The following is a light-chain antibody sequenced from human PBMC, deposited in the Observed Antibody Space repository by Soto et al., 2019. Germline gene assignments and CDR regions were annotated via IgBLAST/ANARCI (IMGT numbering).Light chain of an antibody. Sequence: QSALTQPASVSGSPGQSITISCTGTSSDVGDYPNVSWYQQHPGKVPKLIIYEVIHRPSGVTSRFSGSKSENTASLTISGLQAEDEADYYCSSYSATNTLVFVSGTKSPS. CDR2: EVI. CDR1: SSDVGDYPN. V-gene: IGLV2-14*01. J-gene: IGLJ1*01. CDR3: SSYSATNTLV.